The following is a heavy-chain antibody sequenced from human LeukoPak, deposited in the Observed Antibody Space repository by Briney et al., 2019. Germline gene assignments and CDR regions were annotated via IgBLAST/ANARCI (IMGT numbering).Heavy chain of an antibody. CDR1: GDSDSSNSAA. V-gene: IGHV6-1*01. CDR2: TYYRSKWYN. CDR3: AREGIAVAGTRYYYYGMDV. J-gene: IGHJ6*04. Sequence: SQTLSLTCAISGDSDSSNSAAWNWLRQSPSRGIEWLGSTYYRSKWYNDYAVSVKSRITINPDTSKNQFSLQLNSVTPEDTAVYYCAREGIAVAGTRYYYYGMDVWGKGTTVTVSS. D-gene: IGHD6-19*01.